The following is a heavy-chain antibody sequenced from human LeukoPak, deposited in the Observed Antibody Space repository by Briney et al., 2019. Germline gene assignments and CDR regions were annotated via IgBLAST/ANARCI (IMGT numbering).Heavy chain of an antibody. J-gene: IGHJ4*02. CDR3: ARMAYCGGDCYPGVGHSDY. D-gene: IGHD2-21*02. CDR2: ISGSGGST. Sequence: GGSLRLSCAASGFTFSNFAMSWVRPAPGEGLEWVSAISGSGGSTYYADSVKGRFTISRDNSKNTLYLQMNSLRAEDTAVYYCARMAYCGGDCYPGVGHSDYWGQGTLVTVSS. CDR1: GFTFSNFA. V-gene: IGHV3-23*01.